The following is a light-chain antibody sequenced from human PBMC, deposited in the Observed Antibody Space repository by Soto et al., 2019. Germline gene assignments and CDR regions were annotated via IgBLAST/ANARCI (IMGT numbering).Light chain of an antibody. Sequence: DIQMTQSAYTLSASVGDRVTITCRASQSIDRWLAWYQQRPGRAPKLLIYDVANLETGVPSRFSGSGSETEFTLTISSLQPDDFAIYYCQQYNSYPLTFGGGTK. CDR1: QSIDRW. CDR2: DVA. CDR3: QQYNSYPLT. V-gene: IGKV1-5*01. J-gene: IGKJ4*01.